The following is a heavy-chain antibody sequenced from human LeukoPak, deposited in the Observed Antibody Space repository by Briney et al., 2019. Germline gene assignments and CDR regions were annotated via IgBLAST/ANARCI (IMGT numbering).Heavy chain of an antibody. CDR3: ARDSGSYTREFDY. J-gene: IGHJ4*02. CDR1: GFTVSSNY. Sequence: GGSLRLSCAASGFTVSSNYMSWVRQAPGKGLEWVSYISSSGSTIYYADSVKGRFTISRDNAKNSLYLQMNSLRAEDTAVYYCARDSGSYTREFDYWGQGTLVTVSS. D-gene: IGHD1-26*01. V-gene: IGHV3-11*01. CDR2: ISSSGSTI.